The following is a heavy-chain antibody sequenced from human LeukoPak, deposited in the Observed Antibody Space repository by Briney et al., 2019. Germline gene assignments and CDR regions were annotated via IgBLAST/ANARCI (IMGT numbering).Heavy chain of an antibody. Sequence: GWSLRLSRPASVFSLSQYYMSWIHPAPGKGRDWVSYSSSSCTTIYYADSVKGRFTISRDNDKKSLYLQANNRRADDTAVYYCSRRRDSGSLQHFDYWGEG. V-gene: IGHV3-11*01. CDR2: SSSSCTTI. CDR3: SRRRDSGSLQHFDY. CDR1: VFSLSQYY. D-gene: IGHD1-26*01. J-gene: IGHJ4*02.